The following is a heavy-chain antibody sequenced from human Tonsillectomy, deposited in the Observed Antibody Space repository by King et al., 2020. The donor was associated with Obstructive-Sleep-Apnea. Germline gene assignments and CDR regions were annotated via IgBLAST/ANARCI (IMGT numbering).Heavy chain of an antibody. CDR1: GYSFTSYW. Sequence: QLVQSGAEVKKPGESLTISCKASGYSFTSYWISWVRQMPGKGLEWMGRINPHDSHTKYSPSLQGHVSISVDKSSSTAYLQWSSLKASDTAIYYCAIIVSHDAFDIWGQETIVTVSS. V-gene: IGHV5-10-1*01. J-gene: IGHJ3*02. D-gene: IGHD2-15*01. CDR2: INPHDSHT. CDR3: AIIVSHDAFDI.